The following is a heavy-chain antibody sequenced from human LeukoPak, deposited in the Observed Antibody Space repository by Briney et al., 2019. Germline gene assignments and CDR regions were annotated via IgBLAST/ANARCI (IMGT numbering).Heavy chain of an antibody. Sequence: SETLSLTCTVSGGSISSSSYYWGWIRQPPGKGLEWIGSIYYSGSTYYNPSLKSRVTISVDTSKNQFSLKLSSVTAADTAVYYCARPALPSYDSSGYYAYWGQGTLVTVSS. CDR1: GGSISSSSYY. D-gene: IGHD3-22*01. CDR2: IYYSGST. CDR3: ARPALPSYDSSGYYAY. J-gene: IGHJ4*02. V-gene: IGHV4-39*01.